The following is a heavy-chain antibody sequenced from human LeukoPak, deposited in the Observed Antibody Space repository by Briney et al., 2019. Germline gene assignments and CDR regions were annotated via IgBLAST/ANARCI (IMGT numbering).Heavy chain of an antibody. D-gene: IGHD3-10*01. CDR1: GFTFSSYT. CDR2: ISYAGSNN. Sequence: GRSLRLSCAASGFTFSSYTMDWVRQAPGKGLEWGARISYAGSNNYYADSVKGRFTICSDNPKNTLYLQMASLRAEDTAVYYCARAAHTTYVLGRYYYYAMDVWGQGTTVTVSS. V-gene: IGHV3-30-3*01. J-gene: IGHJ6*02. CDR3: ARAAHTTYVLGRYYYYAMDV.